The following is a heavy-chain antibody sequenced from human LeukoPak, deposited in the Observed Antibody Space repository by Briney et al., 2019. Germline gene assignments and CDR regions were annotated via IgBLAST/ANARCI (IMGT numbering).Heavy chain of an antibody. V-gene: IGHV1-18*01. Sequence: ASVKVSCKAPGYTFTSYGISWVRQAPGQGLEWMGWISAYNGNTNYAQKLQGRVTMTTDTSTSTAYMELRSLRSDDTAVYYCAREVVVADTNWFDPWGQGTLVTVSS. J-gene: IGHJ5*02. CDR3: AREVVVADTNWFDP. D-gene: IGHD2-15*01. CDR1: GYTFTSYG. CDR2: ISAYNGNT.